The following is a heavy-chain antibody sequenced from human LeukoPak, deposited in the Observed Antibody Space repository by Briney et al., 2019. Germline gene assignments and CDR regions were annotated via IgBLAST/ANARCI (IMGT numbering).Heavy chain of an antibody. CDR2: IYQSGTT. J-gene: IGHJ3*02. D-gene: IGHD3-10*01. Sequence: SETLSLTCTVSGYSISRAYYWGWIRPPPGKGLEGIGKIYQSGTTYYNPSLKSRVTISIDTSQNQFSLKLSSLTAADTAVYYCARGEGPGIPIIWGQGTMVTVSS. CDR1: GYSISRAYY. CDR3: ARGEGPGIPII. V-gene: IGHV4-38-2*02.